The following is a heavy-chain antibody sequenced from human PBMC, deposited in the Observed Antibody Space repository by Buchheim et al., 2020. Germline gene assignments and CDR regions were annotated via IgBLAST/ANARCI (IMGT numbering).Heavy chain of an antibody. CDR2: ISYDGSNK. V-gene: IGHV3-30*18. Sequence: QVQLVESGGGVVQPGRSLRLSCAASGFTFSSYGMHWVRQAPGKGLEWVAVISYDGSNKYYADSVKGRFTISRDNSKNTLYLQMNSLRAEDTAVYYCAKDLVRAAAGTYCYYGMDVWGQGTT. D-gene: IGHD6-13*01. J-gene: IGHJ6*02. CDR3: AKDLVRAAAGTYCYYGMDV. CDR1: GFTFSSYG.